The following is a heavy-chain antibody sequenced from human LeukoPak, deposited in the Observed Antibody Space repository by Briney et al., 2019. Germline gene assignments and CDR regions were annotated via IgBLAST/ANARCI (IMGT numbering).Heavy chain of an antibody. V-gene: IGHV3-33*01. CDR3: ARELGDYYMDV. CDR1: GFTFSSYG. J-gene: IGHJ6*03. Sequence: GGSLRLSCAASGFTFSSYGMHWVRQAPGKGLEWVAVIWYDGSNKYYADSVKGRFTISRDNSKNTLYLQMNSLRAEDTAVYYCARELGDYYMDVWGKGTTVTVSS. CDR2: IWYDGSNK.